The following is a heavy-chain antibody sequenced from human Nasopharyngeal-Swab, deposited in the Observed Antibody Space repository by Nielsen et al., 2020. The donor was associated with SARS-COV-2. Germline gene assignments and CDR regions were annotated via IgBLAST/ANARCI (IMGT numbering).Heavy chain of an antibody. J-gene: IGHJ1*01. Sequence: ETLSLTCAASGFTFSSYGMHWVRQAPGKGLEWVSAISGSGGSTYYADSVKGRFTISRDNSKNTLYLQMNSLRAEDTAVYYCAVVAGTGHWGQGTLVTVSS. CDR2: ISGSGGST. V-gene: IGHV3-23*01. D-gene: IGHD6-19*01. CDR3: AVVAGTGH. CDR1: GFTFSSYG.